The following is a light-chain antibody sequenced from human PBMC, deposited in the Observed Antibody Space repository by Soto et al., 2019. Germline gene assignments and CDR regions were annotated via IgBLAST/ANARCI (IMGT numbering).Light chain of an antibody. Sequence: IVLTQSPLSLPVTPGEPASISCRSSQSLLHRNGYNYLDWYLQKPGQSPQLLIYLGSNRAPGVPERFSGSGSGTDFTLKISRVEAEDVAIYDCMQALQTSLSFGGGTKVELK. CDR2: LGS. V-gene: IGKV2-28*01. J-gene: IGKJ4*01. CDR1: QSLLHRNGYNY. CDR3: MQALQTSLS.